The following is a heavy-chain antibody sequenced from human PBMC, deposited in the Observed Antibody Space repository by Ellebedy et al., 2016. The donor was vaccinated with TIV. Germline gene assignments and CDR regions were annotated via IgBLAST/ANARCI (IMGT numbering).Heavy chain of an antibody. J-gene: IGHJ4*02. D-gene: IGHD4-23*01. CDR3: TSWGDYSGNRHFDY. V-gene: IGHV4-34*03. CDR1: GGSFSGYY. CDR2: INHSGST. Sequence: SETLSLTXAVYGGSFSGYYWTWIRQSPGKGLEWIGEINHSGSTIYNPSLKSRVTISGDMSRNQFSLELRSVTAADTAVYYCTSWGDYSGNRHFDYWGQGTLVTVAS.